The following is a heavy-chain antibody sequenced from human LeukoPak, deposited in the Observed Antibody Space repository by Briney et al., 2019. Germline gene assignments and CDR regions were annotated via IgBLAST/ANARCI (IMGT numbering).Heavy chain of an antibody. CDR2: IYYSGST. D-gene: IGHD3-22*01. J-gene: IGHJ3*02. CDR1: GGSISSSSYY. CDR3: ARDMAYYDSSGYYNDAFDI. Sequence: PSETLSLTCTVSGGSISSSSYYWGWIRQPPGKGLEWIGSIYYSGSTYYNPSLKSRVTISVDTSKNQFSLKLSSVTAADTAVYYCARDMAYYDSSGYYNDAFDIWGQGTMVTVSS. V-gene: IGHV4-39*07.